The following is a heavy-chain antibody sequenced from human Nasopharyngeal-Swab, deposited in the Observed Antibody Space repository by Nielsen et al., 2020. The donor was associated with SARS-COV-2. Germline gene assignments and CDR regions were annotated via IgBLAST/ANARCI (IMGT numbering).Heavy chain of an antibody. CDR1: GYSFTSYW. J-gene: IGHJ3*02. V-gene: IGHV5-51*01. CDR2: IYPGDSDT. Sequence: GGSLRLYCEGSGYSFTSYWIGWVRQMPGKGLEWMGIIYPGDSDTRYSPSFQGQVTISADKSISTAYLQWSSLKASDTAMYYCARSAANDAFDIWGQGTMVTVSS. D-gene: IGHD5-18*01. CDR3: ARSAANDAFDI.